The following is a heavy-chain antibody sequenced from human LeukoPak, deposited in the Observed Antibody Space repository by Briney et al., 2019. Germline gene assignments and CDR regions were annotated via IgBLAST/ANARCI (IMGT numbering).Heavy chain of an antibody. CDR3: ARGRWLPNAFDI. J-gene: IGHJ3*02. Sequence: SETLSLPCTVSGDSINSYYWNWIRQPPGKGLEWIGYIYYSGRTDYNPSLKSRVTISVDTSKHQFSMKLKSVTAADTAVYFCARGRWLPNAFDIWGQGTMVTVFS. D-gene: IGHD5-24*01. CDR1: GDSINSYY. CDR2: IYYSGRT. V-gene: IGHV4-59*01.